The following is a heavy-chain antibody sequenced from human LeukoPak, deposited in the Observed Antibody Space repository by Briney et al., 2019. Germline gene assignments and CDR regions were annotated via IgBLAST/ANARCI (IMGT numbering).Heavy chain of an antibody. Sequence: PSQTLSLTCTVSGGSISSGPYYWNWIRQPAGKGLEWIGYIYYSGSTNYNPSLKSRVTISVDTSKNQSSLKLSSVTAADTAVYYCARTRDLHYYGSGSYDYWGQGTLVTVSS. J-gene: IGHJ4*02. CDR3: ARTRDLHYYGSGSYDY. D-gene: IGHD3-10*01. V-gene: IGHV4-61*10. CDR2: IYYSGST. CDR1: GGSISSGPYY.